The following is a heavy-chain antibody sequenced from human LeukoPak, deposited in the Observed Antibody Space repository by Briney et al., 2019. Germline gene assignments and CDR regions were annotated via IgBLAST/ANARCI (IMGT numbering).Heavy chain of an antibody. V-gene: IGHV4-34*01. D-gene: IGHD3-22*01. J-gene: IGHJ4*02. CDR3: ARGPGYYGSSGLIH. CDR2: INHSGST. Sequence: MASETLSLTCAVYGGSFSGYYWSWIRQPPGKGLEWIGEINHSGSTNYNPSLKSRVTISVDTSKNQFSLKLSSVTAADTAVYYCARGPGYYGSSGLIHWGQGTLVTVSS. CDR1: GGSFSGYY.